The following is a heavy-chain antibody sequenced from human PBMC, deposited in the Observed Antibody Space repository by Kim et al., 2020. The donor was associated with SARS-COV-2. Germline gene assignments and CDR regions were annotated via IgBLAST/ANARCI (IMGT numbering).Heavy chain of an antibody. CDR3: AKDRSYYDSSGTNWFDP. D-gene: IGHD3-22*01. CDR2: ISGSGGST. CDR1: GFTFSSYA. Sequence: GGSLRLSCAASGFTFSSYAMSWVRQAPGKGLEWVSAISGSGGSTYYADSVKGRFTISRDNSKNTLYLQMNSLRAEDTAVYYCAKDRSYYDSSGTNWFDPWGQGTLVTVSS. V-gene: IGHV3-23*01. J-gene: IGHJ5*02.